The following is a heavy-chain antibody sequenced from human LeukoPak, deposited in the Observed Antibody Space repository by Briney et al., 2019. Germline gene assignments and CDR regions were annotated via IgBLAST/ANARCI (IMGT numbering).Heavy chain of an antibody. CDR2: ISTSGSTI. Sequence: PGGSLRLSCAASGFTFSSYEMNWVRQAPGKGLEWVSYISTSGSTIYYADSVKGRFTISRDNAKNSLHLQMNSLRAEDTAVYYCARRQTAGTRVFDYWGQGTLVTASS. J-gene: IGHJ4*02. V-gene: IGHV3-48*03. CDR3: ARRQTAGTRVFDY. CDR1: GFTFSSYE.